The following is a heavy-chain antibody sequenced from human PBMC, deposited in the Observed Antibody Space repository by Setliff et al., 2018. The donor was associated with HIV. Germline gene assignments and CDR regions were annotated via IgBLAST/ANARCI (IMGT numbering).Heavy chain of an antibody. V-gene: IGHV4-59*01. CDR3: ATGYSSSWDRGRDAFDI. CDR2: IYYSGST. Sequence: PSETLSLTCTVSGGSISSYYWSWIRQPPGKGLEWIGYIYYSGSTNYNPSLKSRVTISVDTSKNQFSLKLSSVTAADTAVYYCATGYSSSWDRGRDAFDIWGHGTMVTVSS. J-gene: IGHJ3*02. D-gene: IGHD6-13*01. CDR1: GGSISSYY.